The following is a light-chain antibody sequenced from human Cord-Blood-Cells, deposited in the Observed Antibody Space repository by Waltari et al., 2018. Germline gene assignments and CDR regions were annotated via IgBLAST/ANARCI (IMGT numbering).Light chain of an antibody. CDR1: QRVSSRY. Sequence: IVLTQSQGTLSSSPGESATLSCRASQRVSSRYLAWYQQKPGQAPRLLIYGASSRATGIPDRCSGSGSGTDFTLTISRLEPEDFAVYYCQQYGSSPPGITFGQGTRLEIK. V-gene: IGKV3-20*01. CDR3: QQYGSSPPGIT. J-gene: IGKJ5*01. CDR2: GAS.